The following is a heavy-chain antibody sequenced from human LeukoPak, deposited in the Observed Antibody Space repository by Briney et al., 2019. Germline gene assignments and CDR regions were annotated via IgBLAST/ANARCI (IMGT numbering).Heavy chain of an antibody. CDR1: GYTFTSYY. CDR2: INPSGGST. Sequence: ASVKVSCKASGYTFTSYYMHWVRQAPGQGLEWIGIINPSGGSTSYAQKFQGRVTLPRDTSTSTVYMELSSLRSEDTAVYYCARAVLYGSGSTKGLYFDYWGQGALVTVSS. CDR3: ARAVLYGSGSTKGLYFDY. J-gene: IGHJ4*02. D-gene: IGHD3-10*01. V-gene: IGHV1-46*01.